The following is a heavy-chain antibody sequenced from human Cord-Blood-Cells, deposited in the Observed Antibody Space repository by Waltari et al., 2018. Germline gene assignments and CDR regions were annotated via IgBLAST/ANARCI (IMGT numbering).Heavy chain of an antibody. J-gene: IGHJ5*02. Sequence: QVQLQQWGAGLLKPSETLSLTCAVYGGSFSVYYWCWIRQPPGKGLEWIGEINHSGSTNYNPSLKSRVTISVDTSKNQFSLKLSSVTAADTAVYYCAREQDIVVVPAANWFDPWGQGTLVTVSS. V-gene: IGHV4-34*01. CDR2: INHSGST. CDR3: AREQDIVVVPAANWFDP. CDR1: GGSFSVYY. D-gene: IGHD2-2*01.